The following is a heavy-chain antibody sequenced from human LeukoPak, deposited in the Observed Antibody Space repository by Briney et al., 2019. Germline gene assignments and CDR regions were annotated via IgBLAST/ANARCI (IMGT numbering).Heavy chain of an antibody. CDR1: GGSFSGYY. Sequence: SETLSLTCAVYGGSFSGYYWSWIRQPPGKGLEWIGEINHSGGTNYNPSLKSRVTISVDTSKNQFSLKLSSVTAADTAVYYCARRTSSYYYYGMDVWGQGTTVTVSS. CDR2: INHSGGT. J-gene: IGHJ6*02. CDR3: ARRTSSYYYYGMDV. D-gene: IGHD6-6*01. V-gene: IGHV4-34*01.